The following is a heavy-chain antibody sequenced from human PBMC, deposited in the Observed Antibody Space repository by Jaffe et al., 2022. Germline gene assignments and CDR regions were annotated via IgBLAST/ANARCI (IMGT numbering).Heavy chain of an antibody. J-gene: IGHJ4*02. CDR3: ARGEIVGVIPGHY. CDR2: IRNDGSNK. Sequence: QVQLVESGGGVVQPGGSLRLSCAASRFTFSTYGMHWVRQAPGEGLHWVSFIRNDGSNKYYADSVKGRFTISRDNSKNTLYLQMNSLRVEDTAVYYCARGEIVGVIPGHYWGQGTLVTVSS. V-gene: IGHV3-30*02. CDR1: RFTFSTYG. D-gene: IGHD1-26*01.